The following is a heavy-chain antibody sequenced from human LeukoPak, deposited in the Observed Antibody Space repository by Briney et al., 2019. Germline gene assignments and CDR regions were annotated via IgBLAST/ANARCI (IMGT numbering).Heavy chain of an antibody. CDR3: AKGGSLSPFDP. V-gene: IGHV3-23*01. Sequence: GGSLRLSCAASGFTFSSYAMSWVRQAPGEGLEWVSTIISNGGSTYYADSVRGRFTVSRNNSKDTLYLQMDGLRAEDTALYYCAKGGSLSPFDPWGQGSLVTVSS. CDR2: IISNGGST. CDR1: GFTFSSYA. D-gene: IGHD3-10*01. J-gene: IGHJ5*02.